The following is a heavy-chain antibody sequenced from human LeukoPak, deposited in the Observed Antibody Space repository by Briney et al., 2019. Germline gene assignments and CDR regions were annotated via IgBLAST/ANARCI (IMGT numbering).Heavy chain of an antibody. J-gene: IGHJ6*02. Sequence: PGGSLRLSCAASGFTFSSYAMSWVRQAPGKGLEWVSAISGSGGSTYYADSVKGRFTISRDNSKNTLYLQMNSLRAEDTAVYYCAKSPARDWVTTATPTGGCGMDVWGQGTTVTVSS. CDR1: GFTFSSYA. V-gene: IGHV3-23*01. CDR2: ISGSGGST. CDR3: AKSPARDWVTTATPTGGCGMDV. D-gene: IGHD4-17*01.